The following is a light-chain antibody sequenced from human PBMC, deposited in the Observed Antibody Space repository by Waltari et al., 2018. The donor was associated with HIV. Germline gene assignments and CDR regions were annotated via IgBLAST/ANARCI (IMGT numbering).Light chain of an antibody. CDR1: SSDVGAYNY. J-gene: IGLJ2*01. CDR2: EVY. Sequence: QSALTQPPSASGSPGQSVIISCPGISSDVGAYNYVSWYQQHPGKAPKLMIFEVYKRPSGVPDRFFGSKSDNTASLTVSGLQAEDEAVYYCSSYAGSNNLVFGGGTKLTVL. V-gene: IGLV2-8*01. CDR3: SSYAGSNNLV.